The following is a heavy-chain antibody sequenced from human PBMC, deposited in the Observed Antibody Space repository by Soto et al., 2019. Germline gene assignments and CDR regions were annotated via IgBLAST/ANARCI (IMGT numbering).Heavy chain of an antibody. CDR1: GFTVSSNY. Sequence: GSLRLSCAASGFTVSSNYMSWVRQAPGKGLEWVSVIYNGGSTYYADSVKGRFTISRDNSKNTLYLQMNSLRAEDTAVYYCARDRTYSGSYYSPNYYYYYGMDVWGQGTTVTVSS. D-gene: IGHD1-26*01. CDR3: ARDRTYSGSYYSPNYYYYYGMDV. CDR2: IYNGGST. V-gene: IGHV3-66*01. J-gene: IGHJ6*02.